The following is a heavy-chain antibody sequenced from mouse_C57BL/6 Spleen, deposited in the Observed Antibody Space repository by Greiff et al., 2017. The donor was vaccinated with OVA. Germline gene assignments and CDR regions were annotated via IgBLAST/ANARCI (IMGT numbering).Heavy chain of an antibody. CDR1: GFTFSDYY. Sequence: EVQLVESEGGLAQPGSSMKLSCTASGFTFSDYYMAWVRQVPETGLEWVANINYDGSSTYYLDSLKSRFIISRDNAKNILYLQMSSLKSEDTATYYCARDRGYYYGSRDAMDYWGQGTSVTVSS. J-gene: IGHJ4*01. V-gene: IGHV5-16*01. D-gene: IGHD1-1*01. CDR3: ARDRGYYYGSRDAMDY. CDR2: INYDGSST.